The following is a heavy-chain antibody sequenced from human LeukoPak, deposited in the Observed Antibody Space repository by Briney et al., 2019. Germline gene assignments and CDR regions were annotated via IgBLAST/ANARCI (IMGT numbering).Heavy chain of an antibody. D-gene: IGHD2-21*02. CDR2: IAGSSGYI. V-gene: IGHV3-21*01. J-gene: IGHJ4*01. CDR3: ARDRGAYCGGDCYLGFDY. Sequence: SGGSLRLSCAASGFTFSSYTMNWVRQAPGKGLEWVSSIAGSSGYISYADSVKGRFTISRDNAKTSLYLQMTSLTAEDTAVYYCARDRGAYCGGDCYLGFDYWGRGTLVTVSS. CDR1: GFTFSSYT.